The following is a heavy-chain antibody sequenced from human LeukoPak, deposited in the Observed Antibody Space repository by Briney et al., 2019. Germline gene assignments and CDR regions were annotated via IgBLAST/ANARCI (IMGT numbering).Heavy chain of an antibody. D-gene: IGHD6-13*01. V-gene: IGHV1-8*01. Sequence: ASVKVSCKASGYTFTSYDINWVRQATGQGLEWMGWMNPNSGNTGYAQKFQGRVTMTRNTSISTAYMELSSLRSEDAAVYYCARAGIIAAAGSLGMDVWGQGTTVTVSS. CDR1: GYTFTSYD. CDR2: MNPNSGNT. CDR3: ARAGIIAAAGSLGMDV. J-gene: IGHJ6*02.